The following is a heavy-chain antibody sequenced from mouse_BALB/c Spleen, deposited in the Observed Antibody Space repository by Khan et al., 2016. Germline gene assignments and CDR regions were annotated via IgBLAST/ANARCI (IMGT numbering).Heavy chain of an antibody. CDR1: GYSITSDYA. Sequence: EVQLQESGPGLVKPSQSLSLTCTVTGYSITSDYAWNWIRQFPGNKLEWMGYISYSGSTSYNQSLKSRISITRDTSKNQFFLQLNSVTTEDTATYYCARDLYGSSYDWYFDVWGAGTTVTVSS. D-gene: IGHD1-1*01. CDR2: ISYSGST. CDR3: ARDLYGSSYDWYFDV. J-gene: IGHJ1*01. V-gene: IGHV3-2*02.